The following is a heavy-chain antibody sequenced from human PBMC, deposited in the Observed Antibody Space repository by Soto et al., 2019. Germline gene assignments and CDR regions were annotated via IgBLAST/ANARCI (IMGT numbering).Heavy chain of an antibody. CDR3: AKHRSSLTAYYDHFDY. J-gene: IGHJ4*02. D-gene: IGHD3-9*01. V-gene: IGHV3-23*01. Sequence: GGSLRLSCAASGFTFSSYAMNWVSQAPGKGLEWVSTITGSGGTTYYADSVKGRFTISRDNSNNTLYLEMNSLRAEDTAVYYCAKHRSSLTAYYDHFDYWGQGILVTVSS. CDR1: GFTFSSYA. CDR2: ITGSGGTT.